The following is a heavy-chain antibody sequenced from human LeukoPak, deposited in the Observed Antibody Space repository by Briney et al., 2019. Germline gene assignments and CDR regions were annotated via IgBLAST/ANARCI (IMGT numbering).Heavy chain of an antibody. CDR2: IKSKTDGGTT. J-gene: IGHJ3*02. V-gene: IGHV3-15*01. CDR3: AGPASDAFDI. CDR1: GFTFSEAW. Sequence: GGSLRLSCAVSGFTFSEAWMNWVRQAPGKGLEWVARIKSKTDGGTTDYAAPVKGRFTISRDDSKNTLYLQMNSLKTGDTAVYYCAGPASDAFDIWGQGTMVTVSS. D-gene: IGHD2-2*01.